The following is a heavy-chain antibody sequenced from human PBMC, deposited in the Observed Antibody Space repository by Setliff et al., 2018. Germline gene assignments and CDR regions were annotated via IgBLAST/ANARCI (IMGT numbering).Heavy chain of an antibody. CDR1: GFTFSNYY. Sequence: GGSLRLSCAASGFTFSNYYMTWIRQAPGKGLEWISYIHDSGNPTYYADSVKGRFTVSRDNAKNSLYLQMNSLRAEDTAVYYCASEDGSGSSWYLSSYGDYWGQGTLVTVSS. CDR2: IHDSGNPT. V-gene: IGHV3-11*04. J-gene: IGHJ4*02. D-gene: IGHD6-13*01. CDR3: ASEDGSGSSWYLSSYGDY.